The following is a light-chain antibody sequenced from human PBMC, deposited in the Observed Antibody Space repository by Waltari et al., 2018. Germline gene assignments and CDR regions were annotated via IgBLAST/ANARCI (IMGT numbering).Light chain of an antibody. CDR3: QKYNRAPLT. J-gene: IGKJ3*01. CDR1: QDIRNY. Sequence: DIQMTQSPSALFASVGHRAPITCRASQDIRNYLAWYQQRPGKIPELLIYAASTLQSGVPSRFSGSGSGTEFTLTISSLQPEDVATYYCQKYNRAPLTFGPGTKVDIK. CDR2: AAS. V-gene: IGKV1-27*01.